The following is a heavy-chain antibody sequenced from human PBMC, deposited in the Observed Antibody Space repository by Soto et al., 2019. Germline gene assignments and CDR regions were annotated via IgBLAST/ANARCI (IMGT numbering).Heavy chain of an antibody. CDR1: GGSGGSFSGYY. CDR2: INHIGST. D-gene: IGHD3-22*01. Sequence: SETLSLTCAVYGGSGGSFSGYYWSWIRQPPGKGLEWIGEINHIGSTNYNPSLKSRVTISVDTSKNQFSLKLSSVTAADTAVYYCERYKYDSSGYYHYYYGMEVLGQGTTV. V-gene: IGHV4-34*01. J-gene: IGHJ6*02. CDR3: ERYKYDSSGYYHYYYGMEV.